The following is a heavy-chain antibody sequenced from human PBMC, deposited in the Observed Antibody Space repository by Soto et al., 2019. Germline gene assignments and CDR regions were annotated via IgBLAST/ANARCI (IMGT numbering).Heavy chain of an antibody. J-gene: IGHJ4*02. CDR1: GFTFSSYS. CDR2: ISSSSSTI. CDR3: ATAHGYDFDY. D-gene: IGHD5-12*01. V-gene: IGHV3-48*01. Sequence: PGGSVRLSCAASGFTFSSYSMNWVRQAPGKGLEWVSYISSSSSTIYYADSVKGRFTISRDNAKNSLYLQMNSLRAEDTAVYYCATAHGYDFDYWGQGTLVTVSS.